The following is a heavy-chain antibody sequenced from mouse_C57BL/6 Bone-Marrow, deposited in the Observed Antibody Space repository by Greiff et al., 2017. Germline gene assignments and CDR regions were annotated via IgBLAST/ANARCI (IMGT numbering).Heavy chain of an antibody. D-gene: IGHD1-1*01. J-gene: IGHJ1*03. V-gene: IGHV1-50*01. CDR2: IDPSDSYT. CDR3: AREGYGPWYFDV. CDR1: GYTFTSYW. Sequence: QVQLQQPGAELVKPGASVKLSCKASGYTFTSYWMQWVKQRPGQGLEWIGGIDPSDSYTTYNQKFKGKATLTVDTSSSTAYMQLSSLTSEDSAVYYCAREGYGPWYFDVWGTGTTVTVSS.